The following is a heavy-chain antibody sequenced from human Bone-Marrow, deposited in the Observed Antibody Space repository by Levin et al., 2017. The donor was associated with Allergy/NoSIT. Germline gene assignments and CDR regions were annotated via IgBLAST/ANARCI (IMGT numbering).Heavy chain of an antibody. CDR3: ARGYYGSGSYYNPDFYYYGMDV. D-gene: IGHD3-10*01. CDR1: GNSLSSGYF. V-gene: IGHV4-38-2*01. J-gene: IGHJ6*02. CDR2: FYHGGST. Sequence: ESLKISCAVSGNSLSSGYFWGWIRQPPGKGLEWIGSFYHGGSTFYKPSLRSRVTISVDTSKNQLSLKLSSVTAADTAVYYCARGYYGSGSYYNPDFYYYGMDVWGQGTTVTVSS.